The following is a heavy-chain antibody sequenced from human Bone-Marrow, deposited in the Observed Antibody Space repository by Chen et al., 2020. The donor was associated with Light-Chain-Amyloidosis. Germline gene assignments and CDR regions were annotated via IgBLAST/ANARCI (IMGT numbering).Heavy chain of an antibody. V-gene: IGHV1-2*02. D-gene: IGHD3-22*01. J-gene: IGHJ4*02. Sequence: QVQLVQSGAEVKKPGASVKVSCKVSGYRIIDYYLHWVRQAPGQGPEWVGWINPNSGGTKYEEKFQGRVTMTRDTSISTAYMELSSLRSDDAAVYYCARGGGDYYDISGYYHISYFDYWGQGTLVSVSS. CDR1: GYRIIDYY. CDR3: ARGGGDYYDISGYYHISYFDY. CDR2: INPNSGGT.